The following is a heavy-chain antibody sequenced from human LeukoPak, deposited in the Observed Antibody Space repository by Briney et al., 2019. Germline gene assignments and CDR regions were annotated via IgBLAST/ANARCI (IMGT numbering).Heavy chain of an antibody. CDR3: AREGYCSSTSCYQPYYYYYYMDV. D-gene: IGHD2-2*01. V-gene: IGHV4-4*07. CDR2: IYTSGST. Sequence: SETLSLTCTVSGGSISSYYWSWIRQPAGKGLEWIGRIYTSGSTNYNPSLKSRVTMSVDTSKNQFSLKLSSVTAADTAVYYCAREGYCSSTSCYQPYYYYYYMDVRGKGTTVTISS. J-gene: IGHJ6*03. CDR1: GGSISSYY.